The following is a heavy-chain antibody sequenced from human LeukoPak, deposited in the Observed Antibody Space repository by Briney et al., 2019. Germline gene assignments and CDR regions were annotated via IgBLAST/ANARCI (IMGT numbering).Heavy chain of an antibody. CDR3: ARRLGPSYFDY. J-gene: IGHJ4*02. CDR1: GFTFSSYA. D-gene: IGHD3/OR15-3a*01. Sequence: GSLRLSCAASGFTFSSYAMSWVRQAPGKGLEWIGYIYYSGSTNYNPSLKSRVTISVDTSKDQSSLKLSSVTAADTAVYYCARRLGPSYFDYWGQGTLVTVSS. CDR2: IYYSGST. V-gene: IGHV4-59*08.